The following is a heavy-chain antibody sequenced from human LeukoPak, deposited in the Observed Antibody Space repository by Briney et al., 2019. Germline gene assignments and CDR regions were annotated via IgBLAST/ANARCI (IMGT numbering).Heavy chain of an antibody. CDR3: AREDVECSGGSCYSGFDY. V-gene: IGHV1-18*01. CDR1: GYTFTSYG. J-gene: IGHJ4*02. D-gene: IGHD2-15*01. CDR2: ISAYNGNT. Sequence: GASVKVSCKASGYTFTSYGISWVRQAPGQGLEWMGWISAYNGNTNYAQKLQGRVTMTTDTSTSTAYMELRSLRSDDTAVYYCAREDVECSGGSCYSGFDYWGQGTLVTVSS.